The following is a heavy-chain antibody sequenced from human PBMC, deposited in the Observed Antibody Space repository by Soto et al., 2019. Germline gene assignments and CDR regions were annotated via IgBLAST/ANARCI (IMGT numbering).Heavy chain of an antibody. V-gene: IGHV3-64D*06. CDR1: GFTFSSYA. D-gene: IGHD6-19*01. Sequence: LRLSCSASGFTFSSYAMHWVRQAPGKGLEYVSAISSNGGSTYYADSVKGRFTISRDNSKNTLYLQMSGLRAEDTAVYYCVKDLYSSGWYRVWFDPWGQGTLVTVSS. CDR2: ISSNGGST. J-gene: IGHJ5*02. CDR3: VKDLYSSGWYRVWFDP.